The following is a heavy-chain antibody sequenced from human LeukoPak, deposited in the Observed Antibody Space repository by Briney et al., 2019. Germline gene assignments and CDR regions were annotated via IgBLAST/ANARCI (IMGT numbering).Heavy chain of an antibody. V-gene: IGHV3-48*02. CDR3: ARDLSLLWFGENYGMDV. J-gene: IGHJ6*02. CDR2: ISGSSGTV. Sequence: QAGGSLRLSCAASVFTFSSYSVNWVRQAPGKGLEWVSYISGSSGTVYYADSVKGRFTISRDNAKNSLYLQMNSLRDEDTAVYYCARDLSLLWFGENYGMDVWGQGTTVTVSS. D-gene: IGHD3-10*01. CDR1: VFTFSSYS.